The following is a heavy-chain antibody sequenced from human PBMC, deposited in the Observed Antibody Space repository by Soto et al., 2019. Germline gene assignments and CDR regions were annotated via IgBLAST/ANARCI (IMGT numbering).Heavy chain of an antibody. CDR3: ARGRSTPVVPAAPNWFDP. Sequence: QVQLQQWGAGLLKPSETLSLTCAVYGGSFSGYYWSWIRHPPGKGRECLGEINHSGSTNYNPSLQSRISISVDTSKNQFSLKLSSVTAADQAVYYCARGRSTPVVPAAPNWFDPWGQGTLVTVSS. J-gene: IGHJ5*02. V-gene: IGHV4-34*01. D-gene: IGHD2-2*01. CDR2: INHSGST. CDR1: GGSFSGYY.